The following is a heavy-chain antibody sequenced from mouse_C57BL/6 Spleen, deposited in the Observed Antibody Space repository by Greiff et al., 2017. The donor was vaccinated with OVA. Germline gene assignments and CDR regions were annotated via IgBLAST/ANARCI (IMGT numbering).Heavy chain of an antibody. CDR2: IYPGDGDT. J-gene: IGHJ2*01. CDR1: GYAFSSSW. Sequence: LQESGPELVKPGASVKISCKASGYAFSSSWMNWVKQRPGKGLEWIGRIYPGDGDTNYNGKFKGKATLTADKSSSTAYMQLSSLTSEDSAVYFCARDSNYGYFDYWGQGTTLTVSS. D-gene: IGHD2-5*01. V-gene: IGHV1-82*01. CDR3: ARDSNYGYFDY.